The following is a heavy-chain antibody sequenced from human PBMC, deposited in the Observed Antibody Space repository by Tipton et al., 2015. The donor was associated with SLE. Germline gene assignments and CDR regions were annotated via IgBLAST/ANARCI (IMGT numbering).Heavy chain of an antibody. CDR3: ASGDGLTGTQGY. CDR1: GYSISSGYY. Sequence: TLSLTCAVSGYSISSGYYWGWIRQPPGKGLEWIGSIYHSGSTYYNPSLKSRVTISVDTSKNQFSLKLSSVTAADTAVYYCASGDGLTGTQGYWGQGTLVNVSS. J-gene: IGHJ4*02. V-gene: IGHV4-38-2*01. CDR2: IYHSGST. D-gene: IGHD1-20*01.